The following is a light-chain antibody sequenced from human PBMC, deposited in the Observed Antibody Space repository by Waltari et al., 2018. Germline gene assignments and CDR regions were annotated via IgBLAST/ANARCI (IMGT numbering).Light chain of an antibody. CDR2: TAS. CDR1: QNIITW. V-gene: IGKV1-5*03. Sequence: IQMTQSPSTLSVSVGHRVTTPCRASQNIITWLAWYQQKPGKPPRLLVHTASILETGVPSRFSGSGSGTTFTLTINSLQPDDLATYYCQQYDDFPSTFGQGTKLEIK. CDR3: QQYDDFPST. J-gene: IGKJ2*01.